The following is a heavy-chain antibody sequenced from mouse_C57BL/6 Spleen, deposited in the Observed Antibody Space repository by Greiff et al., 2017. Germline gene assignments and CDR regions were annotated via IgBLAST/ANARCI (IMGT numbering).Heavy chain of an antibody. J-gene: IGHJ3*01. CDR1: GFTFSSYT. D-gene: IGHD2-3*01. V-gene: IGHV5-9*01. CDR3: ARPGWLLQFAY. CDR2: ISGGGGNT. Sequence: EVQLVESGGGLVKPGGSLKLSCAASGFTFSSYTMSWVRQTPEKRLEWVATISGGGGNTYYPDSVKGRFTISRDNAKNTLYLQVSSLRSEDTALYYCARPGWLLQFAYWGQGTLVTVSA.